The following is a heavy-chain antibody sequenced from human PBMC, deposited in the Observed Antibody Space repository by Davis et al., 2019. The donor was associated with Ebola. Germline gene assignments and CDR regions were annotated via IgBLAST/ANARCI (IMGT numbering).Heavy chain of an antibody. Sequence: AASVKVSCKASGYTFTSYGISWVRQAPGQGLEWMGWISAYNGNTNYAQKLQGRVTMTTDTSTSTAYMELSSLRSEDTAVYYCARGLTPHDDYGAGDWGQGTLVTVSS. J-gene: IGHJ4*02. D-gene: IGHD4-17*01. CDR2: ISAYNGNT. CDR3: ARGLTPHDDYGAGD. V-gene: IGHV1-18*01. CDR1: GYTFTSYG.